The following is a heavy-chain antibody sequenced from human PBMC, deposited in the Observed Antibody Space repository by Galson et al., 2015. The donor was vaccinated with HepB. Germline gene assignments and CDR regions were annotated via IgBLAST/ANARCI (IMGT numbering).Heavy chain of an antibody. CDR2: IEQDGSEK. V-gene: IGHV3-7*01. J-gene: IGHJ4*02. Sequence: SLRLSCAASGFTFSSYRMTWVRQAPGKGLEWVANIEQDGSEKYYVDAVKGRFTISRDNAKNSLYLQMNSLRAEDTAVYYCARGDKNRGYYSSTGGKYGGGFDYWGQGTLVTVSS. CDR3: ARGDKNRGYYSSTGGKYGGGFDY. D-gene: IGHD2-2*01. CDR1: GFTFSSYR.